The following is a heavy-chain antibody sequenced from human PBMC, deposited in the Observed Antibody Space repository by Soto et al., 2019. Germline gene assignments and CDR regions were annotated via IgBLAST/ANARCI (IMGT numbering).Heavy chain of an antibody. Sequence: EVQLVESGGGLLQPGRSLRLSCAASGFTFDDYAMHWVRQDPGKGLEWVSGISWNSGSIGYADSVKGRFTISRDNAKNSLYLQMNSLRAEDTALYYCAKGGQLLTEGGGYWGQGTLVTVSS. CDR3: AKGGQLLTEGGGY. D-gene: IGHD2-2*01. CDR1: GFTFDDYA. J-gene: IGHJ4*02. V-gene: IGHV3-9*01. CDR2: ISWNSGSI.